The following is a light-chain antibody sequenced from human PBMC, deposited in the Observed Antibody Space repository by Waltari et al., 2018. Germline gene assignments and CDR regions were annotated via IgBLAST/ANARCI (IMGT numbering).Light chain of an antibody. Sequence: EIVLTQSPATLSLSPGERATLSCRASQSVGSFFAWYQQKPGQAPRLLIYDASNRATGIPARFSGSGSGTDFTFTISRLEPEDFAVYYCQQYGSSPSTFGQGTKVEIK. CDR1: QSVGSF. V-gene: IGKV3-20*01. CDR3: QQYGSSPST. J-gene: IGKJ1*01. CDR2: DAS.